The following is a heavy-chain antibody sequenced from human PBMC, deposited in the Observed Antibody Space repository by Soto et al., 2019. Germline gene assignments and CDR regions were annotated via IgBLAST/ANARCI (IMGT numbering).Heavy chain of an antibody. D-gene: IGHD3-10*01. J-gene: IGHJ4*02. V-gene: IGHV4-59*01. CDR2: IYYSGST. Sequence: QVQLQESGPGLVKPSETLSLTCTVSGGSISSYYWSWIRQPPGKGLEWIGYIYYSGSTNYNPSLKSRVTISVDTSKNQFSLKLSSVTAADTAVYYCARDRLVRGGFFDYWGQGTLVTVSS. CDR3: ARDRLVRGGFFDY. CDR1: GGSISSYY.